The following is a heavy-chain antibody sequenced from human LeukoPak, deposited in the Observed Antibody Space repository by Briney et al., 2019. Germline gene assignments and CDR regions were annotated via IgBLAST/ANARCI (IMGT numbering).Heavy chain of an antibody. CDR3: AREIDYSNYFDY. CDR1: GGSISSYY. V-gene: IGHV4-4*07. Sequence: SETLSLTCTVSGGSISSYYWSWIRQPAGKGLEWIGRIYTSGSTNYNPSLKSRVTMSVDTSKNQFSLQLSSVTAADTAVYYCAREIDYSNYFDYWGQGTLVTVSS. D-gene: IGHD4-11*01. CDR2: IYTSGST. J-gene: IGHJ4*02.